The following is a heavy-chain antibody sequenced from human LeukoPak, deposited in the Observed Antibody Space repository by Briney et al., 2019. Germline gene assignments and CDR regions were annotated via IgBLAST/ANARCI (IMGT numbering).Heavy chain of an antibody. J-gene: IGHJ6*02. CDR1: GFTFSNYW. Sequence: GGSLRLSCAASGFTFSNYWMNWVRQDPGKGLVWVSRINGDVTSRSYADSVKGRFTISRDNAKNTLYLQMNSLRHEDTAVYYCARGGMLRGVPDVWGQGTTVTVSS. V-gene: IGHV3-74*01. D-gene: IGHD3-10*01. CDR3: ARGGMLRGVPDV. CDR2: INGDVTSR.